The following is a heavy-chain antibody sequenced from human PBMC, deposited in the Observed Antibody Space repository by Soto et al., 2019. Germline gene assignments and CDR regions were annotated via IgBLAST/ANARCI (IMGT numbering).Heavy chain of an antibody. V-gene: IGHV2-5*02. CDR3: AHIDPEIVTVGGHGGFDY. J-gene: IGHJ4*02. Sequence: QITLKESGPTLVRPPQTLTLTCTFSGFSLTSGVGVGWIRQPPGKALEWLALIYCDDDKRYSPSLKNRLPITKETSKDQVLLTMTNVGPVGTATYFCAHIDPEIVTVGGHGGFDYWAPGALVTVSS. CDR2: IYCDDDK. D-gene: IGHD5-12*01. CDR1: GFSLTSGVG.